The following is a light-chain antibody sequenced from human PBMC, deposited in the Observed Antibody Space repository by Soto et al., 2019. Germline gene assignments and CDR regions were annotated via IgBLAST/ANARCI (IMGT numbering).Light chain of an antibody. J-gene: IGKJ1*01. CDR3: QQGYSTPWT. CDR1: HSISNY. V-gene: IGKV1-39*01. Sequence: DIQMTQSPSSLSASVGDSVTISCRAGHSISNYLNWYKQRPGSAPELLIYAASSLQSGVPSRFSGSGSGTDFSLTISSLEAEDFATYYCQQGYSTPWTFGQGTRVEI. CDR2: AAS.